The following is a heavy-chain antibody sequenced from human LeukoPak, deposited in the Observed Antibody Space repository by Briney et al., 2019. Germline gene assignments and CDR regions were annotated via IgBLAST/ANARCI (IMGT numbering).Heavy chain of an antibody. CDR3: ARASGYYDSSGSWYFDL. D-gene: IGHD3-22*01. CDR1: GGSFSGYY. Sequence: SETLSLTCAVYGGSFSGYYWSWIRQPPGKGLEWIGEINHSGSTDYNPSLKSRVTISVDTSKNQFSLKLSSVTAADTAVYYCARASGYYDSSGSWYFDLWGRGTLVTVSS. CDR2: INHSGST. V-gene: IGHV4-34*01. J-gene: IGHJ2*01.